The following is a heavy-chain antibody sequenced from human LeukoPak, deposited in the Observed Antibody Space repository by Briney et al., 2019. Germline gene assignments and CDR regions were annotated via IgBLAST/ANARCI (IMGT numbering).Heavy chain of an antibody. Sequence: GGSLRLSCAASRFTVSSNFMSWVRQAPGKGLEWVSVIYSGGRTEYTDSVKGRFSISRDSSKNTLYLQMNSLRAEDTAVYYCAKGRRYSNSPDAFDIWGQGTMVTVSS. CDR3: AKGRRYSNSPDAFDI. CDR1: RFTVSSNF. D-gene: IGHD6-6*01. J-gene: IGHJ3*02. V-gene: IGHV3-66*01. CDR2: IYSGGRT.